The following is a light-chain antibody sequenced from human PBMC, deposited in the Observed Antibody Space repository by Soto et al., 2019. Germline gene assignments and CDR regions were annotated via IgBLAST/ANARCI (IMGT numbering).Light chain of an antibody. CDR3: QKYNRAPIT. V-gene: IGKV1-27*01. J-gene: IGKJ5*01. Sequence: DIQLTQSPSSLSASVGDRVTITCRASQGISFYLAWYQQTPGKVPKHLIYGASKLDLGVPSRFSGGGSGTNFTLTISSLQPEDVGTYYCQKYNRAPITFGQGTRMEI. CDR1: QGISFY. CDR2: GAS.